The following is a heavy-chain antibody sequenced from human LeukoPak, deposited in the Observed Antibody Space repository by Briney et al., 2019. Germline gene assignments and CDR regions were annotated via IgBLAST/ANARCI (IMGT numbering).Heavy chain of an antibody. Sequence: GRSLRLSCAASGFTFDDYAMHWVRRAPGKGLEWVSGISWNSGSIGYADSVKGRFTISRDNAKNSLYLQTNSLRAEDTALYYCSKGRDKYQLLSKNWFDPWGHGTLVTVSS. CDR3: SKGRDKYQLLSKNWFDP. CDR2: ISWNSGSI. J-gene: IGHJ5*02. V-gene: IGHV3-9*01. D-gene: IGHD2-2*01. CDR1: GFTFDDYA.